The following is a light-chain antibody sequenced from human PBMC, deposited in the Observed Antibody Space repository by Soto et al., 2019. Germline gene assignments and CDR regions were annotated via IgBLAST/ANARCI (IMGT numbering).Light chain of an antibody. Sequence: EVVLTQSPGTLSLSPGERATLSCRASQSVSSSYLAWYQQKPGQAPRLLIYGASSMATGFPDRFSGTGSGTDFTLTISRLQPEDFAVYYCQYYGNSPKLTFGGGTKVEIK. J-gene: IGKJ4*01. CDR2: GAS. V-gene: IGKV3-20*01. CDR1: QSVSSSY. CDR3: QYYGNSPKLT.